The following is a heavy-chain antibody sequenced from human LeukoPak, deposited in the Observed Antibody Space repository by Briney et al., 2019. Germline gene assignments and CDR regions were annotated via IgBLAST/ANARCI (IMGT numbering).Heavy chain of an antibody. V-gene: IGHV4-39*01. J-gene: IGHJ4*02. CDR1: GGSISSSSYY. CDR2: IYYSGST. Sequence: SETLSLNCTVSGGSISSSSYYWRWIRQPPGKGLQWIGSIYYSGSTYYNPSLKSRVTISVDTSKNQFSLKLSSVTAADTAVYYCARPGDYFDYWGQGTLVTVSS. CDR3: ARPGDYFDY. D-gene: IGHD3-10*01.